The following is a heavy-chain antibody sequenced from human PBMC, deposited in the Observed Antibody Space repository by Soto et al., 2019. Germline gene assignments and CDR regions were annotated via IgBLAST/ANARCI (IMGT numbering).Heavy chain of an antibody. V-gene: IGHV1-69*02. CDR3: AGYYDFWSGYWVTSYYYYYYMDV. CDR2: IIPILGIA. Sequence: GASVKVSCKASGGTFSSYTISWVRQAPGQGLEWMGRIIPILGIANYAQKFQGRVTITADKSTSTAYMELSSLRSEDTAVYYCAGYYDFWSGYWVTSYYYYYYMDVWGKGTTVTVSS. D-gene: IGHD3-3*01. CDR1: GGTFSSYT. J-gene: IGHJ6*03.